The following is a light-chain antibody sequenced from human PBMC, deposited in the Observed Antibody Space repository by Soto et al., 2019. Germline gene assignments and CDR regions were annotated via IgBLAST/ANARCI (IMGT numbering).Light chain of an antibody. CDR1: QSISNW. Sequence: DIQMTQSPSTLSASVGDRVTITCRASQSISNWLAWYQQRPGKAPSLLIYDASTLESGVPSRFSGSGSGTEFPLTLSSLQPDDFATYYCQQYQACWAFGQGTKVEVK. CDR2: DAS. J-gene: IGKJ1*01. V-gene: IGKV1-5*01. CDR3: QQYQACWA.